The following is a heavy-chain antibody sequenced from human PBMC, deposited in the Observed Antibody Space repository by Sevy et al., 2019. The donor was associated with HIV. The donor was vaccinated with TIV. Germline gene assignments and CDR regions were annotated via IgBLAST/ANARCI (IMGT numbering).Heavy chain of an antibody. V-gene: IGHV4-34*01. Sequence: SETLSLTCAVHDGSFSGYYWNWIRQLPGKGLEWIGEINESGITYYKPSLKSRVTISVDTSKKHFSLKLNSVTAVDSAVYFCARSPPVVVVPGGASWFDPWGQGTLVTVSS. D-gene: IGHD2-2*01. CDR2: INESGIT. CDR1: DGSFSGYY. J-gene: IGHJ5*02. CDR3: ARSPPVVVVPGGASWFDP.